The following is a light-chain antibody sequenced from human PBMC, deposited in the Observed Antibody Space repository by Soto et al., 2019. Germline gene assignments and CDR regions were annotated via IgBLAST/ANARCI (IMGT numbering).Light chain of an antibody. CDR3: QQTHTTFT. V-gene: IGKV1-39*01. Sequence: DIQMTQSPSSLSASVGDRVTITCRASQSISSYLNWYQQKPGKAPKLLIYAASSLQSGVPSRFSGSGSGTDFTLTISSLQPEDFATDYCQQTHTTFTFGGGTTVEIK. J-gene: IGKJ4*01. CDR2: AAS. CDR1: QSISSY.